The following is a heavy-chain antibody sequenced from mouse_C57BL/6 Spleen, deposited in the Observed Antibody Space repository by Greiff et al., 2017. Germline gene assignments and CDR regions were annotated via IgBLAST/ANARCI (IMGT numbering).Heavy chain of an antibody. Sequence: SLSALVPPGASVKMSCKASGYTFTTYPIEWMKQNHGKSLEWIGNFHPYNDDPKYNAQFKGKATLTVEHSSSPVYLELSSLTSDDSAVYYCGRRGSNYACDYWGQGTTLTVSS. CDR1: GYTFTTYP. CDR2: FHPYNDDP. CDR3: GRRGSNYACDY. D-gene: IGHD2-5*01. J-gene: IGHJ2*01. V-gene: IGHV1-47*01.